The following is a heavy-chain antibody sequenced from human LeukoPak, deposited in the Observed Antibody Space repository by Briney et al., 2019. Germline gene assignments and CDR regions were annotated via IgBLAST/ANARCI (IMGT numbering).Heavy chain of an antibody. CDR1: GGSFSGYY. V-gene: IGHV4-34*01. Sequence: PSETLSLTCAVYGGSFSGYYWSWIRQPPGKGLEWIGEINHSGSTNYNPSLKSRVTISVDTSKNRFSLKLSSVTAADTAVYYCARGGRGTTGTKARAFDIWGQGTMVTVSS. CDR3: ARGGRGTTGTKARAFDI. D-gene: IGHD1-1*01. CDR2: INHSGST. J-gene: IGHJ3*02.